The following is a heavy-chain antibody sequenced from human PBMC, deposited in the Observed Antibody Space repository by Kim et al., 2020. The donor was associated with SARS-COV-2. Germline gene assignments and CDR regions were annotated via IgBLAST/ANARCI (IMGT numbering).Heavy chain of an antibody. CDR3: ARNRYSGTFYGLFDY. CDR1: GFTFSSYG. J-gene: IGHJ4*02. D-gene: IGHD5-12*01. V-gene: IGHV3-30*03. CDR2: ISYDGSNE. Sequence: GGSLRLSCVSSGFTFSSYGMHWVRQAPGKGLEWVAIISYDGSNENYADSVKGRFIISRDNSKNTLYLQMNSLRAEDTAVYYCARNRYSGTFYGLFDYWGRGTIATV.